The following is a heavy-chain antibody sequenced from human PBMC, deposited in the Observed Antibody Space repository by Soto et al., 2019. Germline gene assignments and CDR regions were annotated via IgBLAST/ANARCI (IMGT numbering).Heavy chain of an antibody. D-gene: IGHD2-21*01. CDR3: ARGLGWRKRPFDC. J-gene: IGHJ4*02. CDR2: ISSSTKTI. Sequence: EVKLVESGGGLVQPGGSLRLSCAASGFSLSTYSMIWVRQAPGKGLEWLSYISSSTKTIFYADSVKGRFTISRDSDNNSLYLQMNSLRDEDTAVYFFARGLGWRKRPFDCWGQGNLVADST. CDR1: GFSLSTYS. V-gene: IGHV3-48*02.